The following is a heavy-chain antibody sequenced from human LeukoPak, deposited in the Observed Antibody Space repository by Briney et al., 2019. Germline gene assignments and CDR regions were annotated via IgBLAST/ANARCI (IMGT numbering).Heavy chain of an antibody. CDR3: AEWYSSSFDY. CDR2: IRYDGSNK. CDR1: GFTFSSYG. D-gene: IGHD6-13*01. Sequence: TGGSLRLSCAAFGFTFSSYGMHWVRQAPGKGLEWVAFIRYDGSNKYYADSVKGRFTISRDNSKNTLYLQMNSLRAEDTAVYYCAEWYSSSFDYWGQGTLVTVSS. V-gene: IGHV3-30*02. J-gene: IGHJ4*02.